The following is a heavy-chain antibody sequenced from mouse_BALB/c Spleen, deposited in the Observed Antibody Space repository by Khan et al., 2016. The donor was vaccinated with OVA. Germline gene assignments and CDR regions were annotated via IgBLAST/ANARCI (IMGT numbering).Heavy chain of an antibody. CDR1: GYTFTSYV. CDR3: ATQGSTYTWSTY. J-gene: IGHJ3*01. V-gene: IGHV1S136*01. Sequence: VQLQQSGPELVKPGASVKMSCKASGYTFTSYVIHWVKQKPGQGLEWIGYIYPYNDDTKYIEKFKGKATLTSDKSSSTAYMELSSLTSEDSAVYFCATQGSTYTWSTYWGQGTLVSVSA. CDR2: IYPYNDDT. D-gene: IGHD1-1*01.